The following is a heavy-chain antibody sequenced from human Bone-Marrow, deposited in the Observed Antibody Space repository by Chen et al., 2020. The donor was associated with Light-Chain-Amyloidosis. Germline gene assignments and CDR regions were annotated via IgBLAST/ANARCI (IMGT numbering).Heavy chain of an antibody. CDR3: ARDPAAWDY. CDR1: GFSFSTYR. CDR2: IREDGSEE. V-gene: IGHV3-7*01. D-gene: IGHD6-25*01. J-gene: IGHJ4*02. Sequence: EVHLVESGGALVQPGESLRLSCAASGFSFSTYRMSLVRQAPGQGLEWVANIREDGSEEYYVDSVKGRVTISRDNAKTSLYLQMNSLRVEDTAVYYCARDPAAWDYWGQGTLVTVSS.